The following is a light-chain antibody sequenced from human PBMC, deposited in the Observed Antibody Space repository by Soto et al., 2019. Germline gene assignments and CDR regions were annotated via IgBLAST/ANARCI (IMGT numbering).Light chain of an antibody. J-gene: IGKJ2*01. CDR1: QSVRSKY. Sequence: ESMLTQSPATLSLSPGERATLSCRASQSVRSKYLTWYQQKPGQAPRLLIYGASLRATGVADRFSGSGSGTDFTLTISRLEPEDVAVYYCQQFGDSPPPFTFGQGTKLEI. CDR2: GAS. CDR3: QQFGDSPPPFT. V-gene: IGKV3-20*01.